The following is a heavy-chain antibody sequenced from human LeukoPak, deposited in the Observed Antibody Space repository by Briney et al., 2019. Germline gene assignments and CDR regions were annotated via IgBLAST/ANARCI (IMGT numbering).Heavy chain of an antibody. CDR1: GFTVSSNY. CDR3: ARAPGGTQASSGYFDY. J-gene: IGHJ4*02. CDR2: VYSDGRT. V-gene: IGHV3-53*01. Sequence: GASLRLSCAASGFTVSSNYMSWVRQAPGKGLEWGSVVYSDGRTYYADCVKGRFTISRDNSKNTLYLQMNSLRAEDTAVYYCARAPGGTQASSGYFDYWGQGTLVTVSS. D-gene: IGHD3-22*01.